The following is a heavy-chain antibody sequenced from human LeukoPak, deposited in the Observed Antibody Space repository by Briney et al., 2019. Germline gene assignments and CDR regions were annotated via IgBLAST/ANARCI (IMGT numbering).Heavy chain of an antibody. CDR1: GGSINSNSHH. V-gene: IGHV4-39*01. J-gene: IGHJ4*02. CDR2: IYYSGTT. D-gene: IGHD3-9*01. Sequence: SETLSLTCSVSGGSINSNSHHWDWIRQAPGKGLEWIGNIYYSGTTSYTPSLKSRVTISVDTSKNQFSLRLSSVTAADTAVYYCARRGDILTDYAFDYWGQGTLVTVSS. CDR3: ARRGDILTDYAFDY.